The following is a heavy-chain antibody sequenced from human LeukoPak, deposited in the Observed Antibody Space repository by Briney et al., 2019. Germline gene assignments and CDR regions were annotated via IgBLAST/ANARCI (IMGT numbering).Heavy chain of an antibody. V-gene: IGHV3-23*01. Sequence: GASLRLSCAASEFTFSSYAMSWVRQAPGKGLEWVSAIGGSGVNTYYADSVKGRFTISRDDSKNTLYLQMNSLRAEDTAVYYCAKDSLKEGGHWFDPWGQGTLVTVSS. CDR1: EFTFSSYA. J-gene: IGHJ5*02. CDR2: IGGSGVNT. D-gene: IGHD3-16*01. CDR3: AKDSLKEGGHWFDP.